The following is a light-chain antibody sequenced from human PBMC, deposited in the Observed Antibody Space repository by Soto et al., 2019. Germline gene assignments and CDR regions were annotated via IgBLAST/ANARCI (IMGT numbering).Light chain of an antibody. CDR1: QRVDRW. J-gene: IGKJ1*01. Sequence: DIQMTQSPATLSASVGDRVTIXXRASQRVDRWLARYQQKPGQAPKXVISDASTLESGVPSRFSGSGSVTEFTLTITSLQPDDFATYYCQQYKDYTYTFGQGTKVDIK. CDR2: DAS. V-gene: IGKV1-5*01. CDR3: QQYKDYTYT.